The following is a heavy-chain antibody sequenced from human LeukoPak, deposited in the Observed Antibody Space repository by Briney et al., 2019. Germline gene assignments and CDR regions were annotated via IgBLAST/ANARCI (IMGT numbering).Heavy chain of an antibody. V-gene: IGHV4-4*07. CDR3: ARPIQSGSGSYLAFDI. Sequence: KPSETLSLTCTVSGGSISSYYWSWIRQPAGKGLEWIGRIYTSGSTNYNPSLKSRVTMSVDTSKNQFSLKLSSVTAADTAVYYCARPIQSGSGSYLAFDIWGQGTMVTVSS. D-gene: IGHD3-10*01. CDR1: GGSISSYY. CDR2: IYTSGST. J-gene: IGHJ3*02.